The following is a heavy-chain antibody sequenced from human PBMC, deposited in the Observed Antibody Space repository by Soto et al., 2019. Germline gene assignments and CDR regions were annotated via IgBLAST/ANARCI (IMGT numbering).Heavy chain of an antibody. J-gene: IGHJ6*03. V-gene: IGHV4-39*01. Sequence: SETLSLTCTVSGGSISSSSYYWGWIRQPPGKGLEWIGSIYYSGSTYYNPSLKSRVTISVDTSKKQFSLKLSSVTAADTAVYYCASNTPIRKDYYFYMDVWGKGTTVTVSS. D-gene: IGHD2-21*02. CDR3: ASNTPIRKDYYFYMDV. CDR2: IYYSGST. CDR1: GGSISSSSYY.